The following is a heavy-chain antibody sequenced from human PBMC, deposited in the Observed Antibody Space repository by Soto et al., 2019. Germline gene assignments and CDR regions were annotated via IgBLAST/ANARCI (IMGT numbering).Heavy chain of an antibody. V-gene: IGHV3-30-3*01. CDR1: GFTFSSYA. CDR3: ARDSQPSGFWSGYSSLSDAFDI. Sequence: GGSLRLSCAASGFTFSSYAMHWVRQAPGKGLEWVAVISYDGSNKYYADSVKGRFTISRDNSKNTLYLQMNSLRSEDTAVYYCARDSQPSGFWSGYSSLSDAFDIWGQGTMVTVPS. J-gene: IGHJ3*02. CDR2: ISYDGSNK. D-gene: IGHD3-3*01.